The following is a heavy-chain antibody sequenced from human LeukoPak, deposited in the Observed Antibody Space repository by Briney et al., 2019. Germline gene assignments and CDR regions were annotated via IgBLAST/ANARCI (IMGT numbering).Heavy chain of an antibody. CDR2: ISYDGSNK. V-gene: IGHV3-30-3*01. CDR1: GFTFSSYA. Sequence: GGSLRLSCAASGFTFSSYAMHWVRQAPGKGLEWVAVISYDGSNKYYADSVKGRFTISRDNSKNTLYLQMNSLRAEDTAVYYCAKDPGDFWPTLPNDWFDPWGQGTLVTVSS. CDR3: AKDPGDFWPTLPNDWFDP. J-gene: IGHJ5*02. D-gene: IGHD3-3*01.